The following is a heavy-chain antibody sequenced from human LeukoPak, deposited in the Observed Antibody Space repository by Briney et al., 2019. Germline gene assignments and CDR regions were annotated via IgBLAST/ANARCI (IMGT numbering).Heavy chain of an antibody. Sequence: GGSLRLSCVASGFSFSRAWLSWVRQAPGKGQEWVGRIKSKTDGGTIDYGAPVKGRFTISRDDSKTTAYLQMDSLKTEDTAVYYCTTGVTMVRGAKTDYWGQGTLVTVSS. CDR2: IKSKTDGGTI. D-gene: IGHD3-10*01. V-gene: IGHV3-15*01. CDR3: TTGVTMVRGAKTDY. J-gene: IGHJ4*02. CDR1: GFSFSRAW.